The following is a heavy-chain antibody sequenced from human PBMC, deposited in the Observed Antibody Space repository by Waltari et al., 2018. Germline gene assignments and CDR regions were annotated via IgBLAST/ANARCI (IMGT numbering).Heavy chain of an antibody. Sequence: EVQLLESGGGLVQPGGSLRLPCAASALTLTTYAVSWVRQDPGKGLEWVAAIAADSTFYADSVKGRFSISRDNSKNTLYFQMNSLRAEDTAVYYCANRRDPTTGSGAFDIWGQGTAVTVSS. D-gene: IGHD1-26*01. V-gene: IGHV3-23*01. J-gene: IGHJ3*02. CDR3: ANRRDPTTGSGAFDI. CDR2: IAADST. CDR1: ALTLTTYA.